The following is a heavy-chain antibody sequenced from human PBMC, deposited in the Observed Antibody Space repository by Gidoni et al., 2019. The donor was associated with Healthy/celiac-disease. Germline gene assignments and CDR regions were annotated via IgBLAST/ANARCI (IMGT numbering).Heavy chain of an antibody. V-gene: IGHV4-39*01. CDR2: IYYSGST. CDR3: ARHLWVVTPGGWFDP. Sequence: QLQLQESGPGLVKPSETLSLTCTVSGGSISSSSYYWGWIRQPPGKGLEWIGSIYYSGSTYYNPSLKSRVTISVDTSKNQFSLKLSSVTAADTAVYYCARHLWVVTPGGWFDPWGQGTLVTVSS. J-gene: IGHJ5*02. CDR1: GGSISSSSYY. D-gene: IGHD2-21*02.